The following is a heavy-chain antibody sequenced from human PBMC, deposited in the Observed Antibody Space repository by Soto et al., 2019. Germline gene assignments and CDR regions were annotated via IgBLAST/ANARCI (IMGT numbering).Heavy chain of an antibody. CDR2: IKEDGSEK. V-gene: IGHV3-7*05. CDR1: GFTFGRHW. D-gene: IGHD3-16*01. J-gene: IGHJ6*02. CDR3: ARVENSFGGMDV. Sequence: EVQLVESGGGLVQPGGSLRLSCVVSGFTFGRHWTSWVRQAPGKGLEWVANIKEDGSEKNTVDSLKGRFTISRDNARNSVYLQMSSLRAEDTAVYYCARVENSFGGMDVWGQGTTVIVS.